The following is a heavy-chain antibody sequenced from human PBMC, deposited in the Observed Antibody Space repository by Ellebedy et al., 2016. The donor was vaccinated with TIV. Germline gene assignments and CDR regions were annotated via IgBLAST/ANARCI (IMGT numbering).Heavy chain of an antibody. CDR2: IKPDESEK. D-gene: IGHD5/OR15-5a*01. CDR1: GFTFSTYW. J-gene: IGHJ4*02. CDR3: ARVIVSGDRLDS. V-gene: IGHV3-7*01. Sequence: PGGSLRLSCAASGFTFSTYWMTWVRQAPGRGLEWVANIKPDESEKNYVDSVRGRFTLSRDNAKNSLYLQMNSLTAEDTAVYYCARVIVSGDRLDSWGRGSLVTVSS.